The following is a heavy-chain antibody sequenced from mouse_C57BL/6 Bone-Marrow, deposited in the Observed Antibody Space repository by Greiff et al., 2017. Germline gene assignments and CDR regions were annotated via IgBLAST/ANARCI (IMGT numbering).Heavy chain of an antibody. D-gene: IGHD1-1*01. V-gene: IGHV14-4*01. Sequence: EVQLQQSGAELVRPGASVKLSCTASGFNIKDDYMHWVKQRPEQGLEWIGWIDPENGDTEYASKFQGKATITADTSSNTAYLQLSSLTSEDTAVYYCTTGGCSSLGYALDYWGQGTSVTVSS. J-gene: IGHJ4*01. CDR2: IDPENGDT. CDR1: GFNIKDDY. CDR3: TTGGCSSLGYALDY.